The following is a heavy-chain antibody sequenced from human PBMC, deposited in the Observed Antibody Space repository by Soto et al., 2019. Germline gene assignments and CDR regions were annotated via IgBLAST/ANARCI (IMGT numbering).Heavy chain of an antibody. J-gene: IGHJ4*02. CDR2: IGGSGGDT. CDR1: GFTFSNYA. Sequence: HPGGSLRLSCAASGFTFSNYAMSWVRQAPGKGLEWVSGIGGSGGDTYYADSVKGRFAISRDNSKNTLYLQMNSLRAEDTAIYYCASRRFYDSRGYYYYYFDDWGQGTLVTVSS. CDR3: ASRRFYDSRGYYYYYFDD. D-gene: IGHD3-22*01. V-gene: IGHV3-23*01.